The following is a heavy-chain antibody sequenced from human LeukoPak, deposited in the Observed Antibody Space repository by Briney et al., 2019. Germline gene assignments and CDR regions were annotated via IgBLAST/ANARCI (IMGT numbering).Heavy chain of an antibody. CDR3: ARRTRVPATKDDAFDI. J-gene: IGHJ3*02. D-gene: IGHD2-2*01. Sequence: SETLSLTCTVFGGSISTNYWSWIRQPPGKGLEWIGYIYYSGRTNYNPSLKSRVTISIDTSKNQFSLKLSSVTAADTAVYYCARRTRVPATKDDAFDIWGQGTMVTVSS. CDR2: IYYSGRT. CDR1: GGSISTNY. V-gene: IGHV4-59*01.